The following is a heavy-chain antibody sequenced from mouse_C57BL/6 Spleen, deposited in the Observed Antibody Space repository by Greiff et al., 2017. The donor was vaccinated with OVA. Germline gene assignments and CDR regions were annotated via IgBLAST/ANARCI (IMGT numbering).Heavy chain of an antibody. CDR3: ARRGYEDYFDY. J-gene: IGHJ2*01. CDR2: IYPGSGNT. Sequence: QVQLQQSGAELVRPGASVKLSCKASGYTFTDYYINWVKQRPGQGLEWIARIYPGSGNTYYNEKFKGKATLTAEKSSSTAYMQLSSLTSEDSAVYFCARRGYEDYFDYWGQGTTLTVSS. CDR1: GYTFTDYY. V-gene: IGHV1-76*01. D-gene: IGHD2-14*01.